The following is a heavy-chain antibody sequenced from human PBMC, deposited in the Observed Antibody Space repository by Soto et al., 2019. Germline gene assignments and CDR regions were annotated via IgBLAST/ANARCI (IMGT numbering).Heavy chain of an antibody. J-gene: IGHJ6*03. CDR1: GDSFNDYY. V-gene: IGHV1-2*02. D-gene: IGHD5-12*01. Sequence: QVQLVQSGAEVRKPGASVTVSCRSSGDSFNDYYIHWVRQAPGQGLEWMGWINPNSGVTKYAQKFQGAVSMTRDTSIRTVYMQLSRLRSDDTAVYHCARESGGATATLDYYYFYMDVWGTGTTVTVSS. CDR3: ARESGGATATLDYYYFYMDV. CDR2: INPNSGVT.